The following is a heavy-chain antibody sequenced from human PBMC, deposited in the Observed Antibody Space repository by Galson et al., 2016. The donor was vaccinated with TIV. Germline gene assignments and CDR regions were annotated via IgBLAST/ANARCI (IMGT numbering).Heavy chain of an antibody. V-gene: IGHV3-33*01. CDR2: IWYDGSDK. CDR1: GFTFSAFG. D-gene: IGHD4-17*01. Sequence: SLRLSCAASGFTFSAFGMHWVRQAPGEGLEWVAVIWYDGSDKHYADSVKGRFTISRDNSKNTLYLQMNSLRAEDTAVYYCARDPRLYGDYSLGYFDFWGQGTLVTVSS. CDR3: ARDPRLYGDYSLGYFDF. J-gene: IGHJ4*02.